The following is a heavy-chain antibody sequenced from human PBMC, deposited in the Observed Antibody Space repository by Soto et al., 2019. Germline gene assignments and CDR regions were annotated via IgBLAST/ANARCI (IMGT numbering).Heavy chain of an antibody. CDR1: GFTFSSYW. CDR2: IKQDGSEK. D-gene: IGHD4-17*01. CDR3: ARTTSTVTIDY. Sequence: EVQLVESGGGLVQPRGSLRLSCAASGFTFSSYWMSWVRQAPGKGLEWVANIKQDGSEKYYVDSVKGRFTISRDNAKNSLDLEMNSLRAEDTAVYYCARTTSTVTIDYWGQGTLVTVSS. V-gene: IGHV3-7*01. J-gene: IGHJ4*02.